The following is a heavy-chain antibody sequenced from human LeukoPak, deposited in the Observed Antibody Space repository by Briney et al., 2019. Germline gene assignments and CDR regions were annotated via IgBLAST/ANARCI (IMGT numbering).Heavy chain of an antibody. V-gene: IGHV1-2*02. CDR1: GYTFTGYY. Sequence: ASVRVSCKASGYTFTGYYMHWVRQAPGQGLEWMGWINPNSGGTNYAQKFQGRVTMTRDTSISTAYMELSRLRSDDTAVYYCARAGENWNYYYFDYWGQGTLVTVSS. D-gene: IGHD1-7*01. J-gene: IGHJ4*02. CDR2: INPNSGGT. CDR3: ARAGENWNYYYFDY.